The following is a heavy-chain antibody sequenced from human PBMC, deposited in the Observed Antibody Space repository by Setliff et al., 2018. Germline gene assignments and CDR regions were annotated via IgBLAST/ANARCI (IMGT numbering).Heavy chain of an antibody. CDR2: TNPNSGNT. V-gene: IGHV1-8*02. D-gene: IGHD5-18*01. Sequence: ASVKVSCKTSGSTFTNYDINWVRQATGQGLEWMGWTNPNSGNTGYAQNFQGRVSMTRNTSISTAYMELNSLPSEDTAVYYCARSKVEAAMVKHNWFDPWGQGTLVTVSS. J-gene: IGHJ5*02. CDR1: GSTFTNYD. CDR3: ARSKVEAAMVKHNWFDP.